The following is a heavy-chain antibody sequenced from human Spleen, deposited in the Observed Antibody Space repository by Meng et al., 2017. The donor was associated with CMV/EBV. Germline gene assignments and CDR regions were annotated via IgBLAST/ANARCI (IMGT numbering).Heavy chain of an antibody. Sequence: SISSSNYYWGWNRQPPGKELEWIGSIYYVGTTYYNPSLKSRVTISVDTSKNHFSLNLTSVTAADTAVYFCAAAPKFVAAAANWFDPWGQGTLVTVSS. V-gene: IGHV4-39*07. D-gene: IGHD6-13*01. CDR1: SISSSNYY. CDR2: IYYVGTT. J-gene: IGHJ5*02. CDR3: AAAPKFVAAAANWFDP.